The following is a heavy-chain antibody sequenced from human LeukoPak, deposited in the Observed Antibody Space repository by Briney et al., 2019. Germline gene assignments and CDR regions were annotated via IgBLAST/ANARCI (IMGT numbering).Heavy chain of an antibody. V-gene: IGHV4-34*01. CDR2: INHSGST. CDR1: AGTFSGYY. Sequence: SETLSLTCAMYAGTFSGYYWSWIRQRPGKGLKWIGEINHSGSTSYNPSLQSRVTMSGDTSKNQFSLKRTSVTDADTAVYYCARDSTGWYGWGDWGQGTLVTVS. D-gene: IGHD6-19*01. J-gene: IGHJ4*02. CDR3: ARDSTGWYGWGD.